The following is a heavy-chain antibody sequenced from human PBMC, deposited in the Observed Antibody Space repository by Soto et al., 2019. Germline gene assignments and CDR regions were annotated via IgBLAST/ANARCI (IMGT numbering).Heavy chain of an antibody. Sequence: VGSLRLSCAASGFTFSSYAMSWVRQAPGKGLEWVSAISSSGSSTYYADSVKGRFTISRDNAKNSLYLQMNSLRAEDTAVYYCARDYDILTGYWAPDYWGQGTLVNVSS. J-gene: IGHJ4*02. CDR1: GFTFSSYA. V-gene: IGHV3-21*01. CDR2: ISSSGSST. D-gene: IGHD3-9*01. CDR3: ARDYDILTGYWAPDY.